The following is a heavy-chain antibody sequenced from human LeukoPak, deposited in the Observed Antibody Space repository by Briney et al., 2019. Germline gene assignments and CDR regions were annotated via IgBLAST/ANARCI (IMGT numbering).Heavy chain of an antibody. Sequence: PGGSLRLSCAASGLTFRNYGMHWVRQAPGKGLDWVAFIRYDGRNKYYADSVKGRFTVSRDNSNNTLYLQMSSLRAEDTAVYYCAKDTNPGIKPGAFDNWGQGTLVTVSP. CDR2: IRYDGRNK. D-gene: IGHD1-14*01. V-gene: IGHV3-30*02. J-gene: IGHJ4*02. CDR3: AKDTNPGIKPGAFDN. CDR1: GLTFRNYG.